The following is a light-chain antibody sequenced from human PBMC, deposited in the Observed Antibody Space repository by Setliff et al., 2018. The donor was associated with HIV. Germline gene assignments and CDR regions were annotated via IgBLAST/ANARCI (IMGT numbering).Light chain of an antibody. V-gene: IGLV2-23*02. CDR3: CSYAGESTFV. CDR2: EVD. CDR1: FSDVGNYNL. J-gene: IGLJ2*01. Sequence: QSVLTQPASVSGSPGQSITIPCTGTFSDVGNYNLVSWYQHYPGKAPKLIIYEVDKRPSGVSNRFSGSKSGNAASLTISGLQAEDEADYHCCSYAGESTFVFGGGTKVTVL.